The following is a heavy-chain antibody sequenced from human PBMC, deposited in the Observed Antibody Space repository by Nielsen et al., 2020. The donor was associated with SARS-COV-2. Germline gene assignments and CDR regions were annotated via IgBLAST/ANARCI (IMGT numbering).Heavy chain of an antibody. J-gene: IGHJ6*03. CDR3: AREYDFWSGYYLYYYYYYMDA. CDR2: ISSSSSYI. Sequence: WIRQPPGKGLEWVSSISSSSSYIYYADSVKGRFTISRDNAKNSLYLQMNSLRAEDTAVYYCAREYDFWSGYYLYYYYYYMDAWGKGTTVTVSS. D-gene: IGHD3-3*01. V-gene: IGHV3-21*01.